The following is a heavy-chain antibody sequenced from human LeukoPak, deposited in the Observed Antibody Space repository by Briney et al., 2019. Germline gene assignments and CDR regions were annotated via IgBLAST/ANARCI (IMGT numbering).Heavy chain of an antibody. D-gene: IGHD4-17*01. Sequence: PGRSLRLSCAASGFTVSSNYMSWVRQAPGKGLEWVSVIYSGGSTYYADSVKGRFTISRDNSKNTLYLQMNSLRVEDTAVYYCARMGGATVTNFDYWGQGTLVTVSS. J-gene: IGHJ4*02. V-gene: IGHV3-53*01. CDR1: GFTVSSNY. CDR2: IYSGGST. CDR3: ARMGGATVTNFDY.